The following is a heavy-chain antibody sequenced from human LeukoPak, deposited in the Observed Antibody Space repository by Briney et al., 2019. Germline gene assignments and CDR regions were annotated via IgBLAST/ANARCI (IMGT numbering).Heavy chain of an antibody. Sequence: SETLSLTCTASGGSIISYYWSWIRQPPGKGLKWIGYIYYSGSTNYNPSLKSRVTILVDTSNNQFSLRLTSVTAADTAVYYCARGSQVGRAAAAFDYWGQGALVTVSS. D-gene: IGHD6-13*01. CDR3: ARGSQVGRAAAAFDY. V-gene: IGHV4-59*08. J-gene: IGHJ4*02. CDR2: IYYSGST. CDR1: GGSIISYY.